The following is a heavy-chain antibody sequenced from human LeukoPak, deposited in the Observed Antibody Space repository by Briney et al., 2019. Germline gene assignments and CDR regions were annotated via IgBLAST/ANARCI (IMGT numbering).Heavy chain of an antibody. D-gene: IGHD3-10*01. CDR1: GGSISTNY. CDR3: ASQAGDY. J-gene: IGHJ4*02. CDR2: IYYSGST. Sequence: SETLSLTCTVSGGSISTNYWSWIRQPPGKGLEWIGYIYYSGSTNYNPSLKSRVTISGDTSKNQLSLKLSSVTAADTAVYYCASQAGDYWGRGTLVTVPS. V-gene: IGHV4-59*01.